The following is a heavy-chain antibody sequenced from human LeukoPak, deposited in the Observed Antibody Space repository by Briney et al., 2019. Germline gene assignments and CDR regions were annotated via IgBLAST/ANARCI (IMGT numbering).Heavy chain of an antibody. CDR3: AREHEYYDFWSGYPYYFDY. CDR1: GGSISSSRYY. CDR2: VYHSGST. V-gene: IGHV4-39*07. D-gene: IGHD3-3*01. Sequence: SETLSLTCTVSGGSISSSRYYWGWIRQTPGKGLEWVGSVYHSGSTYYNPSLKSRVTISVDTSKNQFSLKLSSVTAADTAVYYCAREHEYYDFWSGYPYYFDYWGQGTLVTVSS. J-gene: IGHJ4*02.